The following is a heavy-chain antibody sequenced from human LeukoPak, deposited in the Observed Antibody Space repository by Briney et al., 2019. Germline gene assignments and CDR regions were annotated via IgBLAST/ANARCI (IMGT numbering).Heavy chain of an antibody. CDR2: IYSGGST. V-gene: IGHV3-53*01. Sequence: PGGSLRLSCAASGSTVSSNYMSWVRQAPGKGLGWVSVIYSGGSTYYADSVKGRFTISRDNSKNTLYLQMNSLRAEDTAVYYCARDVEYCSGGSCYAYDYWGQGTLVTVSS. CDR3: ARDVEYCSGGSCYAYDY. J-gene: IGHJ4*02. D-gene: IGHD2-15*01. CDR1: GSTVSSNY.